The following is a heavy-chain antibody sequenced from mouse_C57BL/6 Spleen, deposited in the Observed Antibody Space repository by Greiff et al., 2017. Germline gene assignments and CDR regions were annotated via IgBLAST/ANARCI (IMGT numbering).Heavy chain of an antibody. CDR1: GFTFSDAW. Sequence: DVHLVESEGGLVQPGGSMKLSCAASGFTFSDAWMDWVRQSPEKGLEWVAEIRNKANNHATYYAESVKGRFTISRDDSKSSVYLQMNSLRAEDTGIYYCTRDYGSDWYFDVWGTGTTVTVSS. V-gene: IGHV6-6*01. D-gene: IGHD1-1*01. CDR3: TRDYGSDWYFDV. CDR2: IRNKANNHAT. J-gene: IGHJ1*03.